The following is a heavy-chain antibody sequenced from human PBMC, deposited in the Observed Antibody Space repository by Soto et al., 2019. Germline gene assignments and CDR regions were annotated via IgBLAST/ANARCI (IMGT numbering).Heavy chain of an antibody. D-gene: IGHD6-6*01. CDR2: ISPIFGTA. CDR1: GGTFSSYA. Sequence: QVQLVQSGAEVKKPGSSVKVSCKASGGTFSSYAISWVRQAPGQALEWMGGISPIFGTANYAQKFQGRVTITADKSTSTAYMERSSLRSEDTAVYYCARELRKQLVPAAFDIWGQGTMVTVSS. CDR3: ARELRKQLVPAAFDI. J-gene: IGHJ3*02. V-gene: IGHV1-69*06.